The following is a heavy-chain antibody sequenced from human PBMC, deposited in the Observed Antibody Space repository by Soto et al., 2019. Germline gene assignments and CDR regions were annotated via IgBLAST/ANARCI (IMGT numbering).Heavy chain of an antibody. J-gene: IGHJ6*04. D-gene: IGHD3-10*01. V-gene: IGHV3-74*01. CDR3: ARGGFDYGPGRMDV. Sequence: EVQLVESGAGLLQPGGSLTLSCTASGFTFSNYWMHWVRQAPGKGLVCVSRTKSDGSGTSYTDSVKGRFTNSRDNAYSTLYLQMNNLRAEATAVYYSARGGFDYGPGRMDVWGKGTTGIVSS. CDR2: TKSDGSGT. CDR1: GFTFSNYW.